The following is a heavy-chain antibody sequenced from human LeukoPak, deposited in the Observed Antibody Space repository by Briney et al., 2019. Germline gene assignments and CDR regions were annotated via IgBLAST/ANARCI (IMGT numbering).Heavy chain of an antibody. CDR3: ARRSDSGSDDGEDYFDY. CDR1: GGSVYSTTFY. J-gene: IGHJ4*02. V-gene: IGHV4-39*01. Sequence: SETLSLACTVSGGSVYSTTFYWGWIRQPPGKGLEWIGSMYYDGSTYHNPSLKSRVTISVDTSNNQFSLKLTSVTAADTAVYFCARRSDSGSDDGEDYFDYWGQGTLVTVSS. D-gene: IGHD1-26*01. CDR2: MYYDGST.